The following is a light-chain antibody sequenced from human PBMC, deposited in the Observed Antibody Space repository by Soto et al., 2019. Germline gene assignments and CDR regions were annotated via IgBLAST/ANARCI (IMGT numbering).Light chain of an antibody. Sequence: EIVMTQSPATLSVSPGERATLSCRASQSVSTNLAWYQQKPGQAPRLLIYGASTMATGIPARFSGSGSRTEFTLTISSLQSEDFAIYYCQQYINWPPLTFGGGTKVELK. J-gene: IGKJ4*01. V-gene: IGKV3-15*01. CDR1: QSVSTN. CDR2: GAS. CDR3: QQYINWPPLT.